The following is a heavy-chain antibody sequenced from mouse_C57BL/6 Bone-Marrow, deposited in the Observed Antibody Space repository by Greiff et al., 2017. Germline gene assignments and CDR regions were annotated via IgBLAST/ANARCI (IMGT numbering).Heavy chain of an antibody. CDR2: ISDGGSYT. V-gene: IGHV5-4*01. Sequence: DVHLVESGGGLVKPGGSLKLSCAASGFTFSSYAMSWVRQTPEKRLEWVATISDGGSYTYYPDNVKGRFTISRDNAKNNLYLQMSHLKSEDTAVYYCARDRDYCGSSIFAYWGQGTLVTVSA. CDR3: ARDRDYCGSSIFAY. J-gene: IGHJ3*01. CDR1: GFTFSSYA. D-gene: IGHD1-1*01.